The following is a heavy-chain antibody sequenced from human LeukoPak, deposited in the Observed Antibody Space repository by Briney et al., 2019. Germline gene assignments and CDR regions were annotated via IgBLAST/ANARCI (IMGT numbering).Heavy chain of an antibody. CDR2: IIPILGIA. J-gene: IGHJ4*02. CDR1: GGTFSSYA. V-gene: IGHV1-69*04. D-gene: IGHD6-13*01. Sequence: GASVKVSCKASGGTFSSYAISWVRQAPEQGLEWMGRIIPILGIANYAQKFQGRVTITADKSTSTAYMELSSLRSEDTAVYYCARSYSSSSQFDYWGQGTLVTVSS. CDR3: ARSYSSSSQFDY.